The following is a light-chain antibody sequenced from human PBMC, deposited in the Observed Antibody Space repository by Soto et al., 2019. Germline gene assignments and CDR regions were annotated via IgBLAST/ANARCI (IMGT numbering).Light chain of an antibody. CDR1: SSDVGAYNY. Sequence: QSVLTQPASVSGSPGQSITISSTGTSSDVGAYNYDSWYQQYPGEAPKVIIYDVSHRPAGVSNRFSGSKSGNTASLTISGLQTQDEADYYCSSYTSATTYVFGTGTKVTVL. CDR2: DVS. CDR3: SSYTSATTYV. V-gene: IGLV2-14*01. J-gene: IGLJ1*01.